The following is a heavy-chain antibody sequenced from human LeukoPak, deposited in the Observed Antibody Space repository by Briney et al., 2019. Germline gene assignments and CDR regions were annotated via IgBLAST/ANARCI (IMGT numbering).Heavy chain of an antibody. CDR1: GFTFSSYG. D-gene: IGHD3-22*01. CDR3: AKDYNYGYYYYGMDV. Sequence: GGSLRLSCAASGFTFSSYGMHWVRQAPGKGLEWVAVISYDGSNKYYADSVKGRFTISRDNSKNTLYLQMNSLGAEDTAVYYCAKDYNYGYYYYGMDVWGQGTTVTVSS. V-gene: IGHV3-30*18. CDR2: ISYDGSNK. J-gene: IGHJ6*02.